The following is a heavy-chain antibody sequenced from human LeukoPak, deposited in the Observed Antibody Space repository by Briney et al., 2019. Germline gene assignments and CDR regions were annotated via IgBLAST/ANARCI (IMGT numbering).Heavy chain of an antibody. CDR1: GGSNSSTTYY. CDR3: ARDRPYYYDSSGSHYYYYMDV. Sequence: SETLSLTCTVSGGSNSSTTYYWAWIRQPPGKGLEWIGSIYKTGSTYYNPSLKSRVTISVDTSKNQFSLKLSSVTAADTAVYYCARDRPYYYDSSGSHYYYYMDVWGKGTTVTISS. CDR2: IYKTGST. J-gene: IGHJ6*03. V-gene: IGHV4-39*07. D-gene: IGHD3-22*01.